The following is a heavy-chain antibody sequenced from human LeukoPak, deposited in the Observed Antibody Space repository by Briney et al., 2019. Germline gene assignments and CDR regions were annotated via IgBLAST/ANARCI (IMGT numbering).Heavy chain of an antibody. Sequence: GSLRLSCAASGFTFSSYSMNWVRQAPGKGLEWIGSIYYSGSTYYNPSLKSRVTISVDTSKNQFSLKLSSVTAADTAVYYCARDAGGGITAMAPAFDYWGQGTLVTVSS. CDR2: IYYSGST. CDR1: GFTFSSYS. J-gene: IGHJ4*02. CDR3: ARDAGGGITAMAPAFDY. V-gene: IGHV4-39*07. D-gene: IGHD5-18*01.